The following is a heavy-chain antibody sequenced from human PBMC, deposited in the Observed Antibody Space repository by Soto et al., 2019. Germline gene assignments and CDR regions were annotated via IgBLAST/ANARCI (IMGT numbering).Heavy chain of an antibody. J-gene: IGHJ4*02. D-gene: IGHD2-15*01. V-gene: IGHV4-31*03. CDR3: ARVVVETGGNFDY. CDR1: GGSISSGAYY. CDR2: IYYSGRT. Sequence: LSLTCTVSGGSISSGAYYWSWIRQHPGKGLEWIGYIYYSGRTYYNPSLKSRVTISVDTSKNHFSLKLSSVTAADTAVYYCARVVVETGGNFDYWGQGTLVTVSS.